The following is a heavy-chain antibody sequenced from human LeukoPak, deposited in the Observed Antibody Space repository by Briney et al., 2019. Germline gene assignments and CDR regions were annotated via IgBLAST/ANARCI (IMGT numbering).Heavy chain of an antibody. CDR3: ARDASYYYDSSGYYHDY. CDR2: INPNSGGT. CDR1: GYTFTGYY. Sequence: ASVKVSCKAFGYTFTGYYMHWVRQAPGQGLEWMGWINPNSGGTNYAQKFQGRVTMTRDTSISTAYMELSRLRSDDTAVYYCARDASYYYDSSGYYHDYWGQGTLVTVSS. D-gene: IGHD3-22*01. J-gene: IGHJ4*02. V-gene: IGHV1-2*02.